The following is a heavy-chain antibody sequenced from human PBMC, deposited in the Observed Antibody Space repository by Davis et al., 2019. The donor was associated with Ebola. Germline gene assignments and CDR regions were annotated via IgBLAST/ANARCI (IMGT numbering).Heavy chain of an antibody. CDR1: GYTFANYD. CDR2: MNPNSDNR. Sequence: ASVKVSCKASGYTFANYDIHWVRQAPGQGLEWMGWMNPNSDNRGYAQKCQGRVTMTGSTSISTAYMELSSLKSEDTAVYYCATTAVTTDYNFGMDVWGQGTAVIVSS. V-gene: IGHV1-8*01. J-gene: IGHJ6*02. D-gene: IGHD4-17*01. CDR3: ATTAVTTDYNFGMDV.